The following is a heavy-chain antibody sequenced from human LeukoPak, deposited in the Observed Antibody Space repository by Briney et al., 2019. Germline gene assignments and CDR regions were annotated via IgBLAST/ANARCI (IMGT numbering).Heavy chain of an antibody. CDR1: GGSITNTNY. CDR3: ARGDTAMDPAPYYYYYGMDV. Sequence: SETLSLTCGVSGGSITNTNYWTWVRQPPGKGLEWIGEVNLQGSTNYNPSLKSRVTISVDTSKNQFSLKLSSVTAADTAVHYCARGDTAMDPAPYYYYYGMDVWGQGTTVTVSS. J-gene: IGHJ6*02. V-gene: IGHV4-4*02. CDR2: VNLQGST. D-gene: IGHD5-18*01.